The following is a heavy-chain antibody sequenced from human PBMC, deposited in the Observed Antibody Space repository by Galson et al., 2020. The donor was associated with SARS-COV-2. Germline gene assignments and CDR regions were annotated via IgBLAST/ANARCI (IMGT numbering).Heavy chain of an antibody. D-gene: IGHD2-15*01. CDR1: GGSISSGGYY. CDR3: ARDRFGVVASNYYYYYGMDV. V-gene: IGHV4-31*03. J-gene: IGHJ6*02. CDR2: IYYSGST. Sequence: SQTLSLTCTVSGGSISSGGYYWSWIRQHPGKGLEWIGYIYYSGSTYYNPSLKSRVTISVDTSKNQFSLKLSSVTAADTAVYYCARDRFGVVASNYYYYYGMDVWGQGTTVTVSS.